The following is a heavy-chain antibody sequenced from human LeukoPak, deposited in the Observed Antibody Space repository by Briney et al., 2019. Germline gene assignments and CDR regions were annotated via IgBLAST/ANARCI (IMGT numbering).Heavy chain of an antibody. CDR2: INPNSGGT. Sequence: ASVKVSCKASGYTFTGYYMHWVRQAPGQGLEWMGWINPNSGGTNYAQKFQGRVTMTRDTSISTAYMELSRLRSDDTAVYYCARDSDYYYYGMDVWGQGTTVTVS. J-gene: IGHJ6*02. CDR3: ARDSDYYYYGMDV. CDR1: GYTFTGYY. V-gene: IGHV1-2*02.